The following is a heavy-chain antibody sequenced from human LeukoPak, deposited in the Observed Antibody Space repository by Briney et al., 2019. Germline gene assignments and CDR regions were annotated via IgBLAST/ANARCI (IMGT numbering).Heavy chain of an antibody. CDR3: PTGNYYDSRGYYTFGH. J-gene: IGHJ4*02. CDR1: GFAFNKYW. CDR2: INGDGSTT. V-gene: IGHV3-74*01. D-gene: IGHD3-22*01. Sequence: GGSLRLSCAAAGFAFNKYWMHWVRQTPGKGLVWVSRINGDGSTTSYADSAKGGFTISRDNAKNTLYLQMSSLRAEDTAVYYCPTGNYYDSRGYYTFGHWGQGTLVTVSS.